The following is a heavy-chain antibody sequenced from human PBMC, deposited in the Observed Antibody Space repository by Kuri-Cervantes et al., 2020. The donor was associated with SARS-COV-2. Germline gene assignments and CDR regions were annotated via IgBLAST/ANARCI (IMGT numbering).Heavy chain of an antibody. D-gene: IGHD2-2*01. CDR3: ARDWNPIVVVPAAMWQYYYYYGMDV. CDR2: ISYDGSNK. CDR1: GFTFDDYA. V-gene: IGHV3-30*09. J-gene: IGHJ6*02. Sequence: GGSLRLSCAASGFTFDDYAMHWVRQAPGKGLEWVAVISYDGSNKYYADSVKGRFAISRDNSKNTLYLQMNSLRAEDTAVCYCARDWNPIVVVPAAMWQYYYYYGMDVWGQGTTVTVSS.